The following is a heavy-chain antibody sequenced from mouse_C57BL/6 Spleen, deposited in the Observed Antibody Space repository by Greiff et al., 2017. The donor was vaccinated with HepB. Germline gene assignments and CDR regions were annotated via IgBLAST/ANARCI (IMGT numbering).Heavy chain of an antibody. Sequence: QVQLQQPGAELVKPGASVKLSCKASGYTFTSYWMQWVKQRPGQGLEWIGEIDPSDSYTNYNQKFKGKATLTVDTSSSTAYMQLSSLISEDSAVYYCARWNYAMDYWGQGTSVTVSS. CDR2: IDPSDSYT. CDR1: GYTFTSYW. V-gene: IGHV1-50*01. J-gene: IGHJ4*01. CDR3: ARWNYAMDY.